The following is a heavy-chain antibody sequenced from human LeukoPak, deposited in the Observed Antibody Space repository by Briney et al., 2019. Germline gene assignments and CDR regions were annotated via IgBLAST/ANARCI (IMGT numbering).Heavy chain of an antibody. D-gene: IGHD5-18*01. CDR2: ISSSSSYI. Sequence: GGSLRLSCAASGFTFSSYSMNWVRQAPGKGLEWVSSISSSSSYIYYADSVKGRFTISRDNAKNSLYLQVNSLRAEDTAVYYCAVLGGYSYGYDYWGQGTLVTVSS. V-gene: IGHV3-21*01. CDR3: AVLGGYSYGYDY. CDR1: GFTFSSYS. J-gene: IGHJ4*02.